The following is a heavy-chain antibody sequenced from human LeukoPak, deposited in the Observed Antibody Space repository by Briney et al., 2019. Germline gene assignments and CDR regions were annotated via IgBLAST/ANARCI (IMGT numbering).Heavy chain of an antibody. D-gene: IGHD5-12*01. CDR2: IYYSGST. CDR1: GGSISSGDYY. Sequence: SETLSLTCTVSGGSISSGDYYWSWIRQPPGKGLEWIGYIYYSGSTYYNPSLKSRVTISVDTSKNQFSLRLSSVTAADTAVYYCAYSGYLYYFDYWGQGTLVTVSS. CDR3: AYSGYLYYFDY. J-gene: IGHJ4*02. V-gene: IGHV4-30-4*01.